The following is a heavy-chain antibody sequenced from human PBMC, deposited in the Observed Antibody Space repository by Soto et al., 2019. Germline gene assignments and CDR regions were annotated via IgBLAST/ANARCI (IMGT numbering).Heavy chain of an antibody. Sequence: QVQLVESGGGVVQPGRSLRLSCAASGFTFSSYGMHWVRQAPGKGLEWVAVIWYDGSNKYYADSVKGRFTISRDNSKNTLYLHLNSLRAEDTAVYYCARDGSYGDYPSLYGMDVWGQGTTVTVSS. V-gene: IGHV3-33*01. J-gene: IGHJ6*02. D-gene: IGHD4-17*01. CDR1: GFTFSSYG. CDR2: IWYDGSNK. CDR3: ARDGSYGDYPSLYGMDV.